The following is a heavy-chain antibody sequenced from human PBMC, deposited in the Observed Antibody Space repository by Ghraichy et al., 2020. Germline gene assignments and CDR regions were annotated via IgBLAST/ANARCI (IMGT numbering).Heavy chain of an antibody. CDR1: GFTFSNYD. D-gene: IGHD6-13*01. CDR3: ERRIPDRKGMDV. J-gene: IGHJ6*02. Sequence: GGSLRLSCAASGFTFSNYDMRWVRQAPVKGLEWVSTVTRNGDTTYADSVRGRFTISRDNSKNTVYLQMSSLRAEDTAVYYCERRIPDRKGMDVWGQGTTVTVSS. V-gene: IGHV3-23*01. CDR2: VTRNGDTT.